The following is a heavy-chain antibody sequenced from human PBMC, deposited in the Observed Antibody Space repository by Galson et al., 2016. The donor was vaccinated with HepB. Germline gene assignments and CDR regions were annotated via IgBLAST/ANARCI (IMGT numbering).Heavy chain of an antibody. Sequence: SLRLSCAASEFTFNNCPLHWVRQAPGKGLEWVAVLSHDGVTKFYADSVRARFTISRDKSKTPVYLQMDGLRAEDTAVYYCAKGTLGQWSGSICYPFDCWGQGTLVTVSS. V-gene: IGHV3-30-3*01. CDR3: AKGTLGQWSGSICYPFDC. CDR1: EFTFNNCP. J-gene: IGHJ4*02. CDR2: LSHDGVTK. D-gene: IGHD2-15*01.